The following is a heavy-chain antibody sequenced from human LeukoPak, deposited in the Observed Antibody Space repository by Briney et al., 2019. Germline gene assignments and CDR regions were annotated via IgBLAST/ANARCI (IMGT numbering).Heavy chain of an antibody. CDR3: AWTNYYDSSGYYLAPPNDFDY. V-gene: IGHV4-39*01. CDR2: IYYSGST. J-gene: IGHJ4*02. CDR1: GGSISSSSYY. D-gene: IGHD3-22*01. Sequence: SETLSLTCTVSGGSISSSSYYWGWIRQPPGKGLEWIGSIYYSGSTYYNPSLKSRVTISVDTSKNQFSLKLSSVTAADTAVYYCAWTNYYDSSGYYLAPPNDFDYWGQGTLVTVSS.